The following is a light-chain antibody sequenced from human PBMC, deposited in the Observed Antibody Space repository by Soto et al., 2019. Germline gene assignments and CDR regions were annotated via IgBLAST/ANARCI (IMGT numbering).Light chain of an antibody. Sequence: QSVLTQPASVSGSPGQSITISCTGTSSDVGAYNYVSWYQQHPGKAPKLMIYEVSNRPSGVSNRFSGSKSGSTASLTISGPQAEDEADYYCSSHTSSSTPYVFGTGTKVTVL. CDR3: SSHTSSSTPYV. CDR1: SSDVGAYNY. J-gene: IGLJ1*01. CDR2: EVS. V-gene: IGLV2-14*01.